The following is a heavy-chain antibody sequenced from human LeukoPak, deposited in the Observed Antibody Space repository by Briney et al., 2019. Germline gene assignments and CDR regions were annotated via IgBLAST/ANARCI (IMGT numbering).Heavy chain of an antibody. Sequence: GGSLRLSCAASGFIFSNYAMNWVRQAPGKGLEWVLSISGGGDTTYYSGSVKGRFTISRDNSKNTLYLQVNSLRAEDTAVYYCAKQAGSYGSYFDYWGQGTLVTVSS. CDR3: AKQAGSYGSYFDY. D-gene: IGHD1-1*01. J-gene: IGHJ4*02. CDR1: GFIFSNYA. V-gene: IGHV3-23*01. CDR2: ISGGGDTT.